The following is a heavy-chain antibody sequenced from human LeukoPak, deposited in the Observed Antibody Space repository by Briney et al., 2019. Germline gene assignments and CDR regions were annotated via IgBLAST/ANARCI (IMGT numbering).Heavy chain of an antibody. J-gene: IGHJ4*02. D-gene: IGHD6-6*01. CDR1: GYTFTGYY. V-gene: IGHV1-2*02. CDR2: INPNSGGT. CDR3: AREEYSSSSDWRSIVSPPDY. Sequence: ASVKVSCKASGYTFTGYYMHWVRQAPGQGLEWMGWINPNSGGTNYAQKFQGRVTMTTDTSTSTAYMELRSLRSDDTAVYYCAREEYSSSSDWRSIVSPPDYWGQGTLVTVSS.